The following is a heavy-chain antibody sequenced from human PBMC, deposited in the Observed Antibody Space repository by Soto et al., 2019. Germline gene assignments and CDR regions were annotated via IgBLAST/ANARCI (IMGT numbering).Heavy chain of an antibody. CDR2: INHSGST. CDR1: GGSFSGYY. CDR3: ATEMATPTAI. V-gene: IGHV4-34*01. Sequence: LETLSLTCAVYGGSFSGYYWSWIRQPPGKGLEWIGEINHSGSTNYNPSLKSRVTISVDTSKNQFSLKLSSVTAADTAVYYCATEMATPTAIWGQGTMVTVS. D-gene: IGHD5-12*01. J-gene: IGHJ3*02.